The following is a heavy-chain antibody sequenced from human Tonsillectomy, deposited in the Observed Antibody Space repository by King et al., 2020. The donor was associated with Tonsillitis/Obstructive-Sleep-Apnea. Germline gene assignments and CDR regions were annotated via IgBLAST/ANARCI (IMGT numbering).Heavy chain of an antibody. D-gene: IGHD3-10*01. V-gene: IGHV3-30*04. CDR2: ISYDGSKT. Sequence: QLVQSGGGVVQPGRSLRLSCAASEFTFRTYAMHWVRQAPGKGLEWVSVISYDGSKTDYADSVKGRFTISRDISKNTLYLQMSSLRAEDTALYYCARGDNYGSGSYYKSGGYFQHWGRGTLLTVSS. CDR1: EFTFRTYA. CDR3: ARGDNYGSGSYYKSGGYFQH. J-gene: IGHJ1*01.